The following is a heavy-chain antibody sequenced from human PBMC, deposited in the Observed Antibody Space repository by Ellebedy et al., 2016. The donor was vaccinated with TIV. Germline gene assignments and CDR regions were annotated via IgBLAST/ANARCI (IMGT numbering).Heavy chain of an antibody. V-gene: IGHV6-1*01. CDR1: GDSVSTDIG. J-gene: IGHJ4*02. CDR2: TYYRSKWNN. CDR3: AREQWLVPDY. D-gene: IGHD6-19*01. Sequence: SQTLSLTCVISGDSVSTDIGWSWIRQSPSRGLEWLGRTYYRSKWNNDYAVSLKSRITINPDTSKNQFSLQLNSVTPEDTAVYYCAREQWLVPDYWGQGTLVTVSS.